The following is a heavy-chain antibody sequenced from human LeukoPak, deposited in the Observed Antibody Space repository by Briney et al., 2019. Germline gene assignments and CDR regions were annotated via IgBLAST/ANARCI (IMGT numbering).Heavy chain of an antibody. CDR3: ARDGVKYCSGGSCHNWFDP. J-gene: IGHJ5*02. D-gene: IGHD2-15*01. V-gene: IGHV3-7*01. CDR1: GFTFNSYW. Sequence: GGSLRLSCAASGFTFNSYWMSWVRQAPGKGLEWVANIKQDGTEKYYVDSVKGRFTISRGNAKNSLYLQMNSLRAEDTAVYYCARDGVKYCSGGSCHNWFDPWGQGTPVTVSS. CDR2: IKQDGTEK.